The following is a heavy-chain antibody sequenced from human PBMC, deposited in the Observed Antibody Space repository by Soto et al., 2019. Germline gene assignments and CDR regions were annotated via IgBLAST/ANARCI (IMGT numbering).Heavy chain of an antibody. Sequence: ASVKVSCKASGYTFTGYYMHWVRQAPGQGLEWMGWINPNSGGRKYAQKFQGWVTMTRDTSISTAYMELSRLRSDDTAVYYCAREQGYCSSTSCYGAPYYYYYYMDVWGQGTTVTVSS. CDR1: GYTFTGYY. CDR3: AREQGYCSSTSCYGAPYYYYYYMDV. D-gene: IGHD2-2*01. CDR2: INPNSGGR. V-gene: IGHV1-2*04. J-gene: IGHJ6*03.